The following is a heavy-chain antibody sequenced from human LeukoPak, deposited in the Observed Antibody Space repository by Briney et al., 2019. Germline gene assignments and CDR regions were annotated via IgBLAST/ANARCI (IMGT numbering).Heavy chain of an antibody. CDR2: IIPIFGTA. J-gene: IGHJ4*02. CDR3: ARDVGARLPGY. V-gene: IGHV1-69*06. Sequence: EASVKVSCKASGGTFSSYAISWVRQAPGQGLEWMGGIIPIFGTANYAQKFQGRVTITADKSTSTAYMELSSLRSEDTAVYYCARDVGARLPGYWGQGTLVTVSS. CDR1: GGTFSSYA. D-gene: IGHD6-6*01.